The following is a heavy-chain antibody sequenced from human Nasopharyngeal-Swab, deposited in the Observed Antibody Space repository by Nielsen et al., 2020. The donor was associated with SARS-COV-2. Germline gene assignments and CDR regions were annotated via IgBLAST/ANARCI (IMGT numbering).Heavy chain of an antibody. Sequence: GGSLRLSCAASGFTFSDYYISWIRQAPGKGLEWVSYISSSSSYTNYADSVKGRFTISRDNAKNSLYLQMNSLRAEDTAVYYCARGGNYAPFDYWGQGTLVTVSS. CDR1: GFTFSDYY. V-gene: IGHV3-11*06. CDR3: ARGGNYAPFDY. J-gene: IGHJ4*02. D-gene: IGHD1-7*01. CDR2: ISSSSSYT.